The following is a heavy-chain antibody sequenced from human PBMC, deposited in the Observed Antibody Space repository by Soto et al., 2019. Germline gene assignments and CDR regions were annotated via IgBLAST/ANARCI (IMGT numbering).Heavy chain of an antibody. CDR3: TKESDHHFSTSKWGFDS. V-gene: IGHV3-30*18. CDR2: ISNDGSRD. CDR1: GFTFGVFG. J-gene: IGHJ4*02. D-gene: IGHD1-26*01. Sequence: QVQLVESGGGVVQPGRSLRLSCAASGFTFGVFGMHWVRQAPGKGLGWVAVISNDGSRDYFADSVKGRFAISRDNSKNTLWLQMDRLRPEDTAVYYCTKESDHHFSTSKWGFDSWGQGTLVTVSS.